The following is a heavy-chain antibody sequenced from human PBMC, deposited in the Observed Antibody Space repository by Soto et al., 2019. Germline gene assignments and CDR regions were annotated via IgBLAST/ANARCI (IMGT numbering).Heavy chain of an antibody. Sequence: QVQLVESGGGVVQPGRSLRLSCAASGFTFSSYGMHWVRQAPGKGLEWVAVISYDGSNKYYADSVKGRFTISRDNSKNTLYVQMNSLRGEETAVYYCAKAPKRRAVAGQRTYYYYYYVMDVWGQGTTVTVSS. V-gene: IGHV3-30*18. J-gene: IGHJ6*02. CDR3: AKAPKRRAVAGQRTYYYYYYVMDV. CDR1: GFTFSSYG. CDR2: ISYDGSNK. D-gene: IGHD6-19*01.